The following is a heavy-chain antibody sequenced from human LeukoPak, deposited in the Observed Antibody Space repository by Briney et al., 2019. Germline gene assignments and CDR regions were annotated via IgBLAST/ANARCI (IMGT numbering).Heavy chain of an antibody. V-gene: IGHV3-53*01. CDR2: IYSGGST. Sequence: GGSLRLSCAASGFTLSNNYISWVRQAPGKGLEWVSVIYSGGSTKYADSVKARFTISRDNSKNTVYLQMNSLRADDTAVCYCARATLDNWGQGTLVTVSS. J-gene: IGHJ4*02. CDR3: ARATLDN. CDR1: GFTLSNNY.